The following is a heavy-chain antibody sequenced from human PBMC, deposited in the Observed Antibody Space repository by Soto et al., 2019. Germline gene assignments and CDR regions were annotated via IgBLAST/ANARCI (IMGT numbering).Heavy chain of an antibody. CDR3: ASVGSSIAVRPFDY. CDR2: IYYSGST. CDR1: GGSISSGDYY. Sequence: QVQLQESGPGLVKPSQTLSLTCTVSGGSISSGDYYWSWIRQPPGKGLEWIGYIYYSGSTYYNPSLKSRVTISLDTSTTQFSLKLSSVTAADTAVYYCASVGSSIAVRPFDYWAQGTLVTVSS. V-gene: IGHV4-30-4*01. J-gene: IGHJ4*02. D-gene: IGHD6-6*01.